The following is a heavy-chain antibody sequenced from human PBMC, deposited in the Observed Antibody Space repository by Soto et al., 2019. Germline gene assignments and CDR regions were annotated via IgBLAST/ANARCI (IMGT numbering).Heavy chain of an antibody. D-gene: IGHD6-13*01. Sequence: EVQLVESGGGLVKPGGSLRLSCEASGFTFIYAWMSWVRQAPGNGLEWVGHIKSNTDGGTTDYAAPVNGRFTISRADSKTTLYLKMSSLKTDDTAVYYCTPDPILAAAGGSDPWGQGTMVTVSS. CDR1: GFTFIYAW. CDR3: TPDPILAAAGGSDP. J-gene: IGHJ5*02. CDR2: IKSNTDGGTT. V-gene: IGHV3-15*01.